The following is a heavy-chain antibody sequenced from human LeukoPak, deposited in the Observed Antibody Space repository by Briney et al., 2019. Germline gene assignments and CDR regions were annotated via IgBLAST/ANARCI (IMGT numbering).Heavy chain of an antibody. J-gene: IGHJ6*02. CDR3: ARGNHIVVVPAAMKYYYYGMDV. D-gene: IGHD2-2*01. Sequence: PGGSLRLSCAASGFTFSSYEMNWVRQAPGKGLEWVSYISSSGSTIYYADSVKGRFTISRDNAKNSLYLQMNSLRAEDTAVYYCARGNHIVVVPAAMKYYYYGMDVWGQGTTVTVSS. V-gene: IGHV3-48*03. CDR2: ISSSGSTI. CDR1: GFTFSSYE.